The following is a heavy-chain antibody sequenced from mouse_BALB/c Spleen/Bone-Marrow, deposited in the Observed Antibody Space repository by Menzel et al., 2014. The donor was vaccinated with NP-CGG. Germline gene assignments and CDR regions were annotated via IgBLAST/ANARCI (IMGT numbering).Heavy chain of an antibody. CDR2: INPSTGYT. Sequence: LVESGAELAKPGASVKMSCKASGYTFTSYWMHWVKQRPGQGLEWIGYINPSTGYTDYNQKFKDKATLTADKSSSTAYMQLSSLTSEDSAVYYCARVYYGYSFAYWGQGTLVTVSA. D-gene: IGHD1-2*01. CDR1: GYTFTSYW. CDR3: ARVYYGYSFAY. J-gene: IGHJ3*01. V-gene: IGHV1-7*01.